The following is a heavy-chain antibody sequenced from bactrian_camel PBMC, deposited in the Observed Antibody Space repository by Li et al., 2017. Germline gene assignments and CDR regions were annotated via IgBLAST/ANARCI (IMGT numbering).Heavy chain of an antibody. CDR3: AAAPSGRDCGGGTLKRYAYAY. Sequence: HVQLVESGGGSVQAGGSLRLACAASGYSRSSFSTWSMGWFRQAPGKEREGVAAMHVGGENIYYADSVKGRFTISQDNAKNTLALQMSSLRPEDTSMYYCAAAPSGRDCGGGTLKRYAYAYWGHGTQVTVS. CDR1: GYSRSSFSTWS. V-gene: IGHV3S54*01. J-gene: IGHJ4*01. CDR2: MHVGGENI. D-gene: IGHD7*01.